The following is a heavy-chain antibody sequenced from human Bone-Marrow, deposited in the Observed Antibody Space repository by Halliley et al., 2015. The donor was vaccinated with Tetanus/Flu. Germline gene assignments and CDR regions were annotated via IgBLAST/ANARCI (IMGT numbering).Heavy chain of an antibody. J-gene: IGHJ4*02. CDR3: ARGGGCFGDSCYYADY. D-gene: IGHD2-15*01. V-gene: IGHV3-23*01. Sequence: SLRLSCAASGFTFSSHVMSWVRQAPGKGLEWVSTISGAGSYYADSVKDRLTISSDNSKNSLYLQMNSLRAEDTAVYYCARGGGCFGDSCYYADYWGQGTLVTVSS. CDR1: GFTFSSHV. CDR2: ISGAGS.